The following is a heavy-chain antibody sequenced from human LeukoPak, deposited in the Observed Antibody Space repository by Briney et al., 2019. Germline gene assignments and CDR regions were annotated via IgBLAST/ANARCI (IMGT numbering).Heavy chain of an antibody. J-gene: IGHJ4*02. V-gene: IGHV4-34*01. CDR3: ARGWPGGAVYY. Sequence: SETLSLTCAVYGGSFSGYYWSWIRQPPGKGLEWIGEINHSGSANYNPSLKSRVTISVDTSRNQFSLKLSSVTAADTAVYYCARGWPGGAVYYWGQGTLVTVSS. CDR2: INHSGSA. D-gene: IGHD3-16*01. CDR1: GGSFSGYY.